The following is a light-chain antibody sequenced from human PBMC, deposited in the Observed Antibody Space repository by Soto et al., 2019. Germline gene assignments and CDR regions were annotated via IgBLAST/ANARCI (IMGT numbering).Light chain of an antibody. CDR1: SGHSSYA. CDR2: LNSDGSH. J-gene: IGLJ2*01. Sequence: QLVLTQSPSASASLGASVKLTCTLSSGHSSYAIAWHQQQPAKGPRYLMKLNSDGSHTKGDGIPDRFSGSSSGAERYLTISSLQSEDEADYYCQTWDTGTVVFGGGTKLTVL. V-gene: IGLV4-69*01. CDR3: QTWDTGTVV.